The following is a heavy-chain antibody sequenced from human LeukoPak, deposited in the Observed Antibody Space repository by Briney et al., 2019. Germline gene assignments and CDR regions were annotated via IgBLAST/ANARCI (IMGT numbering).Heavy chain of an antibody. CDR1: GFTFSSYA. J-gene: IGHJ4*02. V-gene: IGHV3-9*01. CDR2: ISWNSGSI. D-gene: IGHD3-22*01. CDR3: AKAPMYYYDSSGYFDY. Sequence: PGGSLRLSCAASGFTFSSYAMHWVRQAPGKGLEWVSGISWNSGSIGYADSVKGRFTISRDNAKNSLYLQMNSLRAEDTALYYCAKAPMYYYDSSGYFDYWGQGTLVTVSS.